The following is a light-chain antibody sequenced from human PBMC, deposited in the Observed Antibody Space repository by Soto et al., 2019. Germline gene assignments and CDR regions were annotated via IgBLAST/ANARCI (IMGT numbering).Light chain of an antibody. V-gene: IGKV3-20*01. CDR3: QQYGRSPYT. CDR1: QSVSSSY. J-gene: IGKJ2*01. Sequence: EIVLTQSPGTLSLFPGERATLSCRASQSVSSSYLAWYQQKPGQAPRLLIYGASSRATGIPDRFSGSGSGTDFTLTVSRLEPEALAVYYCQQYGRSPYTFGQGTKVEIK. CDR2: GAS.